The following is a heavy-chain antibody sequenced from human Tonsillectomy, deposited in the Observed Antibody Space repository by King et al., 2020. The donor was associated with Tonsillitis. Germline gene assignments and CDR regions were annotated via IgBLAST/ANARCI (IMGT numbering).Heavy chain of an antibody. V-gene: IGHV3-23*04. CDR1: GFTFSSYA. D-gene: IGHD3-22*01. CDR2: ISGSGGST. Sequence: VQLVESGGGLVQPGGSLRLSCAASGFTFSSYAMSWVRQAPGKGLEWVSAISGSGGSTYYADSVKGRFTISRDNSKNTLYLQMNNLRAEDTAVYYCAKAPTHYYYDSSGSSYWGQGTLVTVSS. J-gene: IGHJ4*02. CDR3: AKAPTHYYYDSSGSSY.